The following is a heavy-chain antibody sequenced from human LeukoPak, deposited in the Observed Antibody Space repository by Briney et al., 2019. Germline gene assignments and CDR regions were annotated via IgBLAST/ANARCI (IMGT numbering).Heavy chain of an antibody. Sequence: PGRSLRLSCAASGFTFSSYAMHWVRQAPGKGLEWVAVISYDGSNKYYADSVKGRFTISRDNSKNTLYLQMNSLRAEDTAVYYCAREDSGSYSTLFDYWGQGTLVTVSS. CDR3: AREDSGSYSTLFDY. D-gene: IGHD1-26*01. J-gene: IGHJ4*02. V-gene: IGHV3-30*04. CDR1: GFTFSSYA. CDR2: ISYDGSNK.